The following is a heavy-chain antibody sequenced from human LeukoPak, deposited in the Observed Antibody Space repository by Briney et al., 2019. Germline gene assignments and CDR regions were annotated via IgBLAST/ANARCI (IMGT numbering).Heavy chain of an antibody. CDR1: GFTFGSYS. CDR3: ARDSPRDYYDSSGAIDY. V-gene: IGHV3-21*01. Sequence: GGSLRLSCAASGFTFGSYSMNWVRQAPGKGLEWVSSISSSSSYIYYADSVKGRFTISRDNAKNSLYLQMNSLRAEDTAVYYCARDSPRDYYDSSGAIDYWGQGTLVTVSS. J-gene: IGHJ4*02. CDR2: ISSSSSYI. D-gene: IGHD3-22*01.